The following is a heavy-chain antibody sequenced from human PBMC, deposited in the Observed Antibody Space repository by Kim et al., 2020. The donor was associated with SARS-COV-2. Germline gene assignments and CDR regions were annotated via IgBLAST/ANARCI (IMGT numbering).Heavy chain of an antibody. Sequence: GGSLRLSCAASGFTFSYYGMHWVRQAPGKGLEWVAVISYDGSNKYYADSVKGRFTITRDNSKNTLYLQMNSLRAEDTAVYYCARDLFVPDSVVVSAAYY. V-gene: IGHV3-33*05. CDR3: ARDLFVPDSVVVSAAYY. D-gene: IGHD2-2*01. CDR1: GFTFSYYG. CDR2: ISYDGSNK. J-gene: IGHJ6*01.